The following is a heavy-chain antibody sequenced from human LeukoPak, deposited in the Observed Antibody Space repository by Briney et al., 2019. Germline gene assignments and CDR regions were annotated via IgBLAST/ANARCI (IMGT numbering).Heavy chain of an antibody. V-gene: IGHV3-20*04. CDR3: ARDRGANYYGSLNLFDH. J-gene: IGHJ4*02. Sequence: GGSLRLSCAASGFTFDDYGMSWVRQAPGKGLEWASGINWNGGSTGYADSVKGRFTISRDNAKNSLNLQMNSLRAEDTAVYYCARDRGANYYGSLNLFDHWGQGTLVTVSS. CDR1: GFTFDDYG. CDR2: INWNGGST. D-gene: IGHD3-10*01.